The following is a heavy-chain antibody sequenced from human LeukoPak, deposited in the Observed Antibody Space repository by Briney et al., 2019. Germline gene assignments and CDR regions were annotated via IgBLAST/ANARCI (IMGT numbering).Heavy chain of an antibody. J-gene: IGHJ4*02. Sequence: QPGGPLRLSCAASGFTFSDYYMSWVRQAPGKGLEWVANIKQDGSEKYYVDSVKGRFTISRDNAKNSLYLQMNSLRAEDTAVYYCARDGPPPRPTMIVVSYSGRDYWGQGTLVTVSS. CDR2: IKQDGSEK. CDR1: GFTFSDYY. D-gene: IGHD3-22*01. V-gene: IGHV3-7*01. CDR3: ARDGPPPRPTMIVVSYSGRDY.